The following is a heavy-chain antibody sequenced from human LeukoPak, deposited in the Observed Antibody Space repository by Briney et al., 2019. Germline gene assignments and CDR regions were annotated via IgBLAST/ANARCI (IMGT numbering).Heavy chain of an antibody. Sequence: PGGSLRLSCAASGFTFSSYWISWVRQAPGKGLEWVADIKQDGSEKYYVGSVKGRFTIPRDNAKNSLYLQMNSLRDEDTAVYYYTSGVYYGSWGDAFDIWGQGTMVTVSS. J-gene: IGHJ3*02. CDR2: IKQDGSEK. V-gene: IGHV3-7*01. D-gene: IGHD3-10*01. CDR1: GFTFSSYW. CDR3: TSGVYYGSWGDAFDI.